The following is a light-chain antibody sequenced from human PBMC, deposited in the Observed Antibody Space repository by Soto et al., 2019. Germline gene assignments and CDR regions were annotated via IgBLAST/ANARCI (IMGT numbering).Light chain of an antibody. CDR3: QQYNNWPQT. V-gene: IGKV3-15*01. CDR1: QSVSSY. J-gene: IGKJ1*01. CDR2: GAS. Sequence: EIVLTQSPATLSLSPRERATLSCRASQSVSSYLAWYQQKPGQAPRLLIYGASTRATGIPARFSGSGSGTEFTLTISSLQSEDFAVYYCQQYNNWPQTFGQGTKVDIK.